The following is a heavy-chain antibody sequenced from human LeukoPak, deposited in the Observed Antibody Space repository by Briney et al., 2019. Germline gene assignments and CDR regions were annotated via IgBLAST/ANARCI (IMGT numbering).Heavy chain of an antibody. J-gene: IGHJ4*02. V-gene: IGHV3-11*04. Sequence: PGGSLRLSCAASGFTFSNYYMSWIRQAPGKGLEWVSHISTSGSTIYYADSVKGRFTISRDNAKNSLYLRMNSPRAEDTAVYYCARSLISRGSGSYSSDYWGQGTLVTVSS. CDR1: GFTFSNYY. D-gene: IGHD3-10*01. CDR2: ISTSGSTI. CDR3: ARSLISRGSGSYSSDY.